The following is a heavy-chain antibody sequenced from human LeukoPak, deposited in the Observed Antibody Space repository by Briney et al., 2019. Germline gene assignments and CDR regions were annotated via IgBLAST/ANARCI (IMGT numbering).Heavy chain of an antibody. D-gene: IGHD3-10*01. CDR2: ISAYNGNT. J-gene: IGHJ6*03. Sequence: ASVKVSCKASGYTFTSYGISWVRQAPGQGLEWMGWISAYNGNTNYAQKLQGRVTMTTDTSTSTAYMELRSLRSEDTAVYYCARATMVRGVVYYYYMDVWGKGTTVTISS. V-gene: IGHV1-18*01. CDR1: GYTFTSYG. CDR3: ARATMVRGVVYYYYMDV.